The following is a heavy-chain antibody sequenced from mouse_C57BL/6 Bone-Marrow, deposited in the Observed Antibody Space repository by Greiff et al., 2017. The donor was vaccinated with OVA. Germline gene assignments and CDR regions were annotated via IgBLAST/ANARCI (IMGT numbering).Heavy chain of an antibody. CDR1: GYTFTSYW. CDR2: IHPNSGSI. Sequence: QVQLQQPGAELVKPGAPVKLSCKASGYTFTSYWMHWAKQRPGQGLEWIGMIHPNSGSIHYNEKFQSKATLTVAKSSSKAYMLLSSLTSEDSAAYYCAGRGLRQGAWFGDWGQGTMVTVAA. J-gene: IGHJ3*01. V-gene: IGHV1-64*01. D-gene: IGHD2-4*01. CDR3: AGRGLRQGAWFGD.